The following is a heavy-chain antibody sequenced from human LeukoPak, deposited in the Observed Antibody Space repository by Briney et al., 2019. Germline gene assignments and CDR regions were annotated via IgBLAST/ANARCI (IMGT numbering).Heavy chain of an antibody. Sequence: ASVKVSCKASGYTFSGYYIHWVRQAPGQGLEWMGWINPNSGGTNYAQKFQGRVTMTRDTSISTAYMELSRLRSDDTAVYYCAREEGDHYGSGSYYSGRDYWGQGTLVTVSS. CDR1: GYTFSGYY. V-gene: IGHV1-2*02. D-gene: IGHD3-10*01. J-gene: IGHJ4*02. CDR2: INPNSGGT. CDR3: AREEGDHYGSGSYYSGRDY.